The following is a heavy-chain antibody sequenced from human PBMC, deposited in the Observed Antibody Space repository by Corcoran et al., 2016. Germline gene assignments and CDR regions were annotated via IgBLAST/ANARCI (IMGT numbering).Heavy chain of an antibody. D-gene: IGHD6-25*01. Sequence: QLQRQESGPGLEKPSATLSLPCTASGYSITSSSYHWGWIRQPPGTGLVCIGSIYYSGSTYHNPSLKSGVTITVDTSKNQFSLKQYSVTAADTAVYYCARAEGYSSASLFDYWGQGTMVTVSS. CDR2: IYYSGST. CDR1: GYSITSSSYH. V-gene: IGHV4-39*07. J-gene: IGHJ4*02. CDR3: ARAEGYSSASLFDY.